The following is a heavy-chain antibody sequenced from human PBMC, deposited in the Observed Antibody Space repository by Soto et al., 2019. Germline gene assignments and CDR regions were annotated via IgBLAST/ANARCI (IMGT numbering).Heavy chain of an antibody. Sequence: QVQLVESGGGFVKPGGSLRLSCAASGFTFSDYYMSWIRQAPGKGLEWVSYISSSGSTIYYADSVKGRFTITRDNAKNSLYLQMNSLRAEDTAVYYCARSHDILTGYPYYYYYMDVWGKGTTVTVSS. V-gene: IGHV3-11*01. J-gene: IGHJ6*03. D-gene: IGHD3-9*01. CDR1: GFTFSDYY. CDR2: ISSSGSTI. CDR3: ARSHDILTGYPYYYYYMDV.